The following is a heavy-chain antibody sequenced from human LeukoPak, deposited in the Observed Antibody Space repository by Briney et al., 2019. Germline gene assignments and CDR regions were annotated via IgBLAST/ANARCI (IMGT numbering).Heavy chain of an antibody. CDR3: AGPGAAADTFDY. CDR2: IYHSGST. CDR1: GGSVSSSNW. J-gene: IGHJ4*02. Sequence: SGTLSLTCAVSGGSVSSSNWWSWVRQPPGKGLEWIGEIYHSGSTNYNPSLKSRVTISVDKSKNQFSLKLSSVTAADTAVYYCAGPGAAADTFDYWGQGTLVTVSS. V-gene: IGHV4-4*02. D-gene: IGHD6-13*01.